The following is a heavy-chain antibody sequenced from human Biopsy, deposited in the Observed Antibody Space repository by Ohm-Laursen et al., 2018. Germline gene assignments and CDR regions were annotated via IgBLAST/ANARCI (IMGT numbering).Heavy chain of an antibody. J-gene: IGHJ6*02. CDR1: GFTFSSYW. V-gene: IGHV3-21*01. Sequence: SLRLSCAASGFTFSSYWMHWVRQAPGKGLEWVSSITDSGSHMYYADSVKGRLTIARDNAKNSLYLQLNSLRAEDTAVYYCARDSRRTAREGGMDVWGQGTTVTVSS. CDR2: ITDSGSHM. D-gene: IGHD6-6*01. CDR3: ARDSRRTAREGGMDV.